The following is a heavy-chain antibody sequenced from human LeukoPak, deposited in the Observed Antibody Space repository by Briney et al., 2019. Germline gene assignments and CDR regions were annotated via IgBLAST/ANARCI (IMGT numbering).Heavy chain of an antibody. D-gene: IGHD2-21*01. V-gene: IGHV4-4*07. CDR2: VYTSGST. Sequence: KPSETLSLTCSVSGGSISGYYWTWIRQPAGKGLEWIGRVYTSGSTHYNPSLKTRLTMSVDTSKNQFSLKLSSVTAADTAVYYCARGGIGTSLDYWGQGTLVTVSS. J-gene: IGHJ4*02. CDR3: ARGGIGTSLDY. CDR1: GGSISGYY.